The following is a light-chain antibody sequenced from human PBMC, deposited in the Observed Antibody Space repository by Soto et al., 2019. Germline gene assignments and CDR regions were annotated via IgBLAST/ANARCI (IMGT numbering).Light chain of an antibody. CDR1: QSISSW. V-gene: IGKV1-5*03. Sequence: DIQMTQSPSTLSASVGDRVTITCPASQSISSWRAWYQQKPGKAPKLLIYKASSVASVVPSRFSGSGSWTAVKLTISSMQPDDVATDYCQQYKSYPWTFGQGTKVDIK. CDR2: KAS. CDR3: QQYKSYPWT. J-gene: IGKJ1*01.